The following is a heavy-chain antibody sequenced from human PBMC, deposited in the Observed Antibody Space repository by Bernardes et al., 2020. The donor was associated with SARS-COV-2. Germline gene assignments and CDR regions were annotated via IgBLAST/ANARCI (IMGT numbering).Heavy chain of an antibody. D-gene: IGHD6-19*01. CDR3: ARIHSSGWSYYYYGMDV. CDR1: GGTFSSYA. J-gene: IGHJ6*02. CDR2: IIPIFGKA. Sequence: SVKVSCKASGGTFSSYAISWVRQAPGQGLEWMGGIIPIFGKANYAQKFQGRVTITADESTSTAYMELSSLRSEDTAVYYCARIHSSGWSYYYYGMDVWGQGTTVTVS. V-gene: IGHV1-69*13.